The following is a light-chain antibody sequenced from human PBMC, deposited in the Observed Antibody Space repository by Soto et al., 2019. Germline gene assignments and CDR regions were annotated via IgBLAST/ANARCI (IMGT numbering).Light chain of an antibody. CDR3: SSSISSSTYV. CDR1: SSDVGGYNY. J-gene: IGLJ1*01. CDR2: EVS. Sequence: SVLTQPASVSGPPGQSITISCTGTSSDVGGYNYVSWYQQHPGKAPKLMIYEVSHRPSGVSNRFSGSKSGNTASLTISGLQAEDEADYYCSSSISSSTYVFGTGTKVTVL. V-gene: IGLV2-14*01.